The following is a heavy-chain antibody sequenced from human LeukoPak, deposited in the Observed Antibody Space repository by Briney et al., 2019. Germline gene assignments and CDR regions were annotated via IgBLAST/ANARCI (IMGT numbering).Heavy chain of an antibody. CDR2: MNPNSGNT. J-gene: IGHJ3*02. CDR1: GYTFTSYN. Sequence: ASVKVSCKASGYTFTSYNINWVRQATGQGLEWMGWMNPNSGNTGYVQKFQGRVTITRNTSISTAYMELSSLRSEDTAVYYCARGPRGYDAFDIWGQGTMVTVSS. D-gene: IGHD3-10*01. CDR3: ARGPRGYDAFDI. V-gene: IGHV1-8*03.